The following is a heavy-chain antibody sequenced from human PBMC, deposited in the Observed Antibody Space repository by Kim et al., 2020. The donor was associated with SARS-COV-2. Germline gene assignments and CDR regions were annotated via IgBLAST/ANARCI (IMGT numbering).Heavy chain of an antibody. D-gene: IGHD3-3*01. J-gene: IGHJ4*02. CDR3: AKDQEGLEYYFDL. CDR1: GSTFSGFY. CDR2: IDPDSGGT. Sequence: ASVKVSCKASGSTFSGFYVNWVREAPGRGLQWMGRIDPDSGGTKSAQMFQGRVTMTRDTSIRTVYLELSRLRSDDTAIYYCAKDQEGLEYYFDLWGQGTL. V-gene: IGHV1-2*06.